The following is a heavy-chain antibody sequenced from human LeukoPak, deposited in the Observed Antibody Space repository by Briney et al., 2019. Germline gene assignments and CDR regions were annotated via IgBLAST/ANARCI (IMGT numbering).Heavy chain of an antibody. J-gene: IGHJ4*02. CDR3: ARDSPYCTSSDCYLDY. CDR2: LNGRSENI. CDR1: GFTFSSYS. D-gene: IGHD2-2*01. Sequence: AGSLRLSCAASGFTFSSYSMNWVRQAPGKGLEWVSYLNGRSENINYADSVKGRFTISRDNANNSLYLEMNSLRDEDAAVYYCARDSPYCTSSDCYLDYWGQGTLVTVSS. V-gene: IGHV3-48*02.